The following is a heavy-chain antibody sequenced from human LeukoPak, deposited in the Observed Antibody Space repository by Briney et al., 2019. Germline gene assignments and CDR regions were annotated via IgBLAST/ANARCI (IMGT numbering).Heavy chain of an antibody. D-gene: IGHD3-10*01. CDR1: GFTFDDYA. CDR3: ARDHPYHSGTYHYGMDV. J-gene: IGHJ6*02. CDR2: ISWNSGSI. Sequence: PGGSLRLSCAASGFTFDDYAMHWVRQAPGKGLEWVSGISWNSGSIGYADSVKGRFTISRDNAKNSLYLQMSSLRVEDTAVYYCARDHPYHSGTYHYGMDVWGQGTTVTVSS. V-gene: IGHV3-9*01.